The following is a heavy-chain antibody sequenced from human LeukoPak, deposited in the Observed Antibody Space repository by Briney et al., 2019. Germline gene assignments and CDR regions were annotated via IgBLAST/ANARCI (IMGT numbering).Heavy chain of an antibody. Sequence: SETLSLTCAVYGGSFSGYYWSWIRQPPGKGLEWIGEINHSGSTNYNPSLKSRVTISVDTSKNQFSLKLSSVTAADTAVYYCARVSWELHFDYWGQGTLVTVSS. CDR3: ARVSWELHFDY. CDR1: GGSFSGYY. J-gene: IGHJ4*02. V-gene: IGHV4-34*01. D-gene: IGHD1-26*01. CDR2: INHSGST.